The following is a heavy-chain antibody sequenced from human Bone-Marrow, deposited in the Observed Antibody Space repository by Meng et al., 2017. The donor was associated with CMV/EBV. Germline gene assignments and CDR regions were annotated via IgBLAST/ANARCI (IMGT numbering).Heavy chain of an antibody. D-gene: IGHD1-26*01. V-gene: IGHV4-31*03. CDR1: GGPISSGGYY. CDR3: ARVEWELLAGAFDI. J-gene: IGHJ3*02. Sequence: SETLSLTCTVSGGPISSGGYYWSWIRQHPGKGLEWIGYIYYSGSTYYNPSLKGRVTIPVDTSKNQFSLKLSSVTAADTAVYYCARVEWELLAGAFDIWGQGTMVTVSS. CDR2: IYYSGST.